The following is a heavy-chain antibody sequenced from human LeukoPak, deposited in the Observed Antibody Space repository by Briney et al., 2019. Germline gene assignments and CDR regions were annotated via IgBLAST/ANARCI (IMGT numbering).Heavy chain of an antibody. CDR1: GGSISSYY. V-gene: IGHV4-59*12. CDR2: INYSGST. Sequence: SETLSLTCTVSGGSISSYYWSWIRQPPGKGLEWIGYINYSGSTNYNPSLKSRVTISVDTSKNQFSLKLSSVTAADTAVYYCAREGLREDYWGQGTLVTVSS. D-gene: IGHD4-17*01. J-gene: IGHJ4*02. CDR3: AREGLREDY.